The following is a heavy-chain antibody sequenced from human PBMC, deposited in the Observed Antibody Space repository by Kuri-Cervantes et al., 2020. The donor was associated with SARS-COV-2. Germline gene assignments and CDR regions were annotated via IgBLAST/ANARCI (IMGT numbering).Heavy chain of an antibody. V-gene: IGHV1-69*13. Sequence: SVKVSCKASGYIFSNYGISWVRQAPGQGLEWMGGFIPMSGTSNYAQKFQGRLTISADEYTNTAYMELSGLRSEDTAVYYCARAVGNFDFWGQGTLVTVSS. CDR2: FIPMSGTS. D-gene: IGHD1-14*01. CDR1: GYIFSNYG. J-gene: IGHJ4*02. CDR3: ARAVGNFDF.